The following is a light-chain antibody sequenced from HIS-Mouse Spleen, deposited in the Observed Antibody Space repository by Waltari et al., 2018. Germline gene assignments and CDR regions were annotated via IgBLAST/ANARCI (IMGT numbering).Light chain of an antibody. Sequence: QSALTQPASVSGSPGQSITISCTGTSSDVGSYNLVSWYQQHPGKAPKRIIYEGSKPPSGVSNRFSGSKSGNTASLTISGLQAEDEADYYCCSYAGSSTWVFGGGTKLTVL. V-gene: IGLV2-23*01. CDR2: EGS. CDR1: SSDVGSYNL. J-gene: IGLJ3*02. CDR3: CSYAGSSTWV.